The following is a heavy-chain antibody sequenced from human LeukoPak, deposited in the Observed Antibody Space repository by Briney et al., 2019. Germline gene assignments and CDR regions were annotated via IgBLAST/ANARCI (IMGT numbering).Heavy chain of an antibody. CDR1: GFTFSSYS. D-gene: IGHD6-19*01. CDR2: ISSSNSYI. Sequence: GGSLRLSCAASGFTFSSYSMNWVRQAPGKGLEWGSSISSSNSYIYYADSVKGRFTISRDNSKNTLYLQMNSLRAEDTAIYFCANKHPPLAGLRGPLDYWGQGTLVTVSS. CDR3: ANKHPPLAGLRGPLDY. J-gene: IGHJ4*02. V-gene: IGHV3-21*01.